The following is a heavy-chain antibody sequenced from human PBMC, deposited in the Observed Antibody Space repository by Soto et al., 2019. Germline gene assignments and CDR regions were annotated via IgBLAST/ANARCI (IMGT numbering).Heavy chain of an antibody. J-gene: IGHJ6*02. CDR3: ARGKGMEENYYYYGMDV. CDR2: VNGGNGHT. Sequence: PSVKVSFKPSGYTFITYALHWVGQAPGQGLEWMGWVNGGNGHTRYSQKFKDRVTISRDTPASAAYMELSGLRSEDTAVYYCARGKGMEENYYYYGMDVWGQGTTVTVSS. CDR1: GYTFITYA. V-gene: IGHV1-3*01. D-gene: IGHD1-1*01.